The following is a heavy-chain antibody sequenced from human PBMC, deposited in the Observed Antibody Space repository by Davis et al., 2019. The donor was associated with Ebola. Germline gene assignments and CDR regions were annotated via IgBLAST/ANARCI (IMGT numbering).Heavy chain of an antibody. CDR3: ARVAVVTPGYYFDY. CDR1: GYTLTELS. D-gene: IGHD4-23*01. CDR2: ISAYNGNT. J-gene: IGHJ4*02. Sequence: ASVKVSCKVSGYTLTELSMHWVRQAPGQGLEWMGWISAYNGNTNYAQKLQGRVTMTTDTSTSTAYMELRSLRSDDTAVYYCARVAVVTPGYYFDYWGQGTLVTVSS. V-gene: IGHV1-18*01.